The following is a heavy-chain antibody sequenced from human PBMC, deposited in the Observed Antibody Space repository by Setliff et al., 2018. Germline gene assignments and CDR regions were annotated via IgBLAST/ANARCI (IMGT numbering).Heavy chain of an antibody. CDR3: ARGGLTTYYNFWSDYYTEGFDY. CDR2: INSDESST. V-gene: IGHV3-74*01. J-gene: IGHJ4*02. D-gene: IGHD3-3*01. CDR1: GFTFSSYW. Sequence: GGSLRLSCAASGFTFSSYWMHWVRQAPGKGLVWVSRINSDESSTSYADSVKGRFTISRDNAKNTLYLQMNSLRAEDTAVYYCARGGLTTYYNFWSDYYTEGFDYWGQGSLVTVSS.